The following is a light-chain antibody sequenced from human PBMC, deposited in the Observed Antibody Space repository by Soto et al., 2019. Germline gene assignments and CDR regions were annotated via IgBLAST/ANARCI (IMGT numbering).Light chain of an antibody. J-gene: IGKJ4*01. V-gene: IGKV2-28*01. CDR3: MQALESPPT. CDR2: MGF. Sequence: DIVMTQSPLSLPVTPGEPASISCRSSQSLLNRNGQNCLDWYLQKPGQSPQLLIHMGFIRASGVPDRFSGSASGTYFTLTISRVEAEDVGVYYCMQALESPPTFGGGTKVDIK. CDR1: QSLLNRNGQNC.